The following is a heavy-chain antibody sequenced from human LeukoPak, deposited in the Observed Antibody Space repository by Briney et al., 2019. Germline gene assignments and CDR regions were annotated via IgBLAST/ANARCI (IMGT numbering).Heavy chain of an antibody. CDR3: AREVVVPADPQADFDI. D-gene: IGHD2-2*01. Sequence: GGSLRLSCAASGVTVSSNYMSWVRQAPGKGLEWVSVIYIGGSTYYADSVKGRFTISRDNAKNSLSLQMNSMRDEDTAVYYCAREVVVPADPQADFDIWGPGTMVTVSS. CDR2: IYIGGST. J-gene: IGHJ3*02. V-gene: IGHV3-53*01. CDR1: GVTVSSNY.